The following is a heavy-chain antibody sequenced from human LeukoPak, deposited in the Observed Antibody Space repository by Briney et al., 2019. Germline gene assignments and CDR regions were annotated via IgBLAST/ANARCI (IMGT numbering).Heavy chain of an antibody. Sequence: GESLKISCKGSGCSFTSYWIAWVREMPGKGLEWMGVIYPGDSDTRYSPSFQGQVTISADKSISTAYLQLSSLQASDTAVFYCARLDRGMNTAMGELPGFDYWGQGTLVTVSS. CDR3: ARLDRGMNTAMGELPGFDY. J-gene: IGHJ4*02. CDR2: IYPGDSDT. V-gene: IGHV5-51*01. D-gene: IGHD5-18*01. CDR1: GCSFTSYW.